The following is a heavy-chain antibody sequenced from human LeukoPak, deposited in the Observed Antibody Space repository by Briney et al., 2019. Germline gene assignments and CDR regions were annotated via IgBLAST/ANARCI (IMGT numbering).Heavy chain of an antibody. CDR1: GYTFTGYY. D-gene: IGHD2-15*01. CDR3: ARAGYCSGGSCYSGVY. Sequence: ASVKVSCKASGYTFTGYYMHWVRQAPGQGLEWMGWINPNSGGTNYAQKFQGRVTMTRDTSISTAYMELSRLRSDDTAVYYCARAGYCSGGSCYSGVYWGQGTLVTVSS. J-gene: IGHJ4*02. V-gene: IGHV1-2*02. CDR2: INPNSGGT.